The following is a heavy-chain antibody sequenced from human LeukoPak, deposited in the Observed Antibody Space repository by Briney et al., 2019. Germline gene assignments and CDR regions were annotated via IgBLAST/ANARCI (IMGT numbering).Heavy chain of an antibody. CDR3: ARSGPQLWLPVNDY. CDR2: ISAYNGNT. CDR1: GYTFTSYG. J-gene: IGHJ4*02. V-gene: IGHV1-18*01. D-gene: IGHD5-18*01. Sequence: ASVQVSCKASGYTFTSYGISWVRQAPGQGLEWMGWISAYNGNTNYAQKLQGRVTMTTDTSTSTAYMELRSLRSDDTAVYYCARSGPQLWLPVNDYWGQGTLVTVSS.